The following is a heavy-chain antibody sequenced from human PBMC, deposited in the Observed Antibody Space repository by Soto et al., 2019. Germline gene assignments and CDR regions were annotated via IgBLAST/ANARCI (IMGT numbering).Heavy chain of an antibody. J-gene: IGHJ4*02. V-gene: IGHV3-23*01. CDR3: AKTNFWSGYSGKPRFLGSAVDY. CDR1: GFTFSSYA. CDR2: ISCGGGRT. Sequence: EVQLLESGGGLVQPGGSLRLSCAASGFTFSSYAMSWVRQAPGKGLEWVAAISCGGGRTYYADSVKGRFTISRDNSKNPLYLQMSRLRAEERAVYYCAKTNFWSGYSGKPRFLGSAVDYWCQGTLVTVS. D-gene: IGHD3-3*01.